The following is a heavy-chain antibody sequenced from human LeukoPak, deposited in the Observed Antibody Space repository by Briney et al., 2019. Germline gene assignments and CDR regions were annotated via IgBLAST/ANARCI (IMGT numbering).Heavy chain of an antibody. CDR2: ISSSSSYI. D-gene: IGHD6-6*01. J-gene: IGHJ3*02. V-gene: IGHV3-21*01. CDR3: ARGGSSSERDAFDI. CDR1: GFTFSSYS. Sequence: GGSLRLSCAASGFTFSSYSMNWVRQAPGKGLEWVSSISSSSSYIYYADSVKGRFTISRDNAKNSLYLQMNSLRAEDTAVYYCARGGSSSERDAFDIWGQGTMVTVSS.